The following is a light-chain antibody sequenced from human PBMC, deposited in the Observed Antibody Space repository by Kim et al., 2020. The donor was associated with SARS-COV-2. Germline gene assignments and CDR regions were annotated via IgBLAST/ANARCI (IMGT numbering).Light chain of an antibody. J-gene: IGLJ3*02. V-gene: IGLV1-44*01. CDR1: ISNIGSNV. CDR3: AAWDDSLKGSV. Sequence: ELTQPPSASGTPGQRVTISCSGSISNIGSNVVNWYQQLPGTAPKLLMYSNNYRPSGVPDRFSGSKSGTSASLAISGLQSEDEADYYCAAWDDSLKGSVFGGGTQLTVL. CDR2: SNN.